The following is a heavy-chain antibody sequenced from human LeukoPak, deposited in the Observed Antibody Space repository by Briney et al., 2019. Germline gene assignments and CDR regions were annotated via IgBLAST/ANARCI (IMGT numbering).Heavy chain of an antibody. Sequence: GGSLRLSCAASGFTFSSYAMSWVRQAPGKGLEWVSAISGSGGSTYYADSVKGRFTISRDNSKNTLYLQMNSLRAEDTAVYYCAREGVVDYYYYGMDVWGQGTTVTVSS. V-gene: IGHV3-23*01. J-gene: IGHJ6*02. CDR2: ISGSGGST. CDR1: GFTFSSYA. CDR3: AREGVVDYYYYGMDV. D-gene: IGHD2-15*01.